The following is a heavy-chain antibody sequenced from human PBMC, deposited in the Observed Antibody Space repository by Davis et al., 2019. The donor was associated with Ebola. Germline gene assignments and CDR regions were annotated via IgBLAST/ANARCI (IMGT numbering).Heavy chain of an antibody. Sequence: GESLKISCKGSGYTFTNYWISWVRQMPGKGLEWMGKIDPSDSYIKYSPSFQGQVTISADKSISTAYLQWSSLKASDTAMYYCARRVVIPNWYFDLWGRGTLVTVSS. CDR2: IDPSDSYI. CDR1: GYTFTNYW. D-gene: IGHD3-22*01. CDR3: ARRVVIPNWYFDL. V-gene: IGHV5-10-1*04. J-gene: IGHJ2*01.